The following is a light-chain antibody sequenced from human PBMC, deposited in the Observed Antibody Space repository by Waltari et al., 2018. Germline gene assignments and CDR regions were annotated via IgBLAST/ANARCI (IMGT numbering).Light chain of an antibody. J-gene: IGKJ1*01. CDR1: QSVNSW. CDR3: QQYNRYST. V-gene: IGKV1-5*03. Sequence: DIQMTQSPSTLSASVGDRVAITCRASQSVNSWLAWYQQKPGKAPKFLIYKASMLESGVPSRFSGSGSGTEFTLTISNLQPVDFATYYCQQYNRYSTFGQGTKVELK. CDR2: KAS.